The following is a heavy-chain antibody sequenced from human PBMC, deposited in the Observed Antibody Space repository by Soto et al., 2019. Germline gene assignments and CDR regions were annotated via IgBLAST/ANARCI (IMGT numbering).Heavy chain of an antibody. J-gene: IGHJ5*02. V-gene: IGHV3-23*01. CDR2: ISGCGFKK. Sequence: GGSLRLSCAASGFIFENFGMSWVRQAPGKGLEWISSISGCGFKKYYADSVKGRFTISRDNSKSTVYLELNNLSAEDTAVYHCAKNQGVELVPLATVDWFDPWGQGSVVTVSS. D-gene: IGHD1-26*01. CDR3: AKNQGVELVPLATVDWFDP. CDR1: GFIFENFG.